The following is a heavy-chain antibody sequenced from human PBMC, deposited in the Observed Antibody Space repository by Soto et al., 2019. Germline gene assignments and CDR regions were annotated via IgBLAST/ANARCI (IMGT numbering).Heavy chain of an antibody. J-gene: IGHJ6*02. D-gene: IGHD1-26*01. CDR3: ARLSGSPNRRLYYGMDV. CDR2: IFHSGST. CDR1: GGSIRSSNW. Sequence: PSETLSLTCAVSGGSIRSSNWWSWVRQPPGKGLEWIGEIFHSGSTNYSPSLKSRVTISVDKSKNHFSLKLSSVTAADTAVYYCARLSGSPNRRLYYGMDVWGQGTTVTVSS. V-gene: IGHV4-4*02.